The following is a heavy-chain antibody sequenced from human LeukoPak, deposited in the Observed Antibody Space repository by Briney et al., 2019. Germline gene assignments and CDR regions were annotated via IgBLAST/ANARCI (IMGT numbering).Heavy chain of an antibody. CDR3: ARVIAAAGTGFDP. CDR2: IYYSGST. D-gene: IGHD6-13*01. Sequence: PSETLSLTCTVSGGSISSYYWSWIRQPPGKGLEWIGYIYYSGSTYYNPSLKSRVTISVDTSKNQFSLKLSSVTAADTAVYYCARVIAAAGTGFDPWGQGTLVTVSS. J-gene: IGHJ5*02. V-gene: IGHV4-59*04. CDR1: GGSISSYY.